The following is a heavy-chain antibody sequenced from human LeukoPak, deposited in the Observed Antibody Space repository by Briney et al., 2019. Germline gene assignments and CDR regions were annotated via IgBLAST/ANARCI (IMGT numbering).Heavy chain of an antibody. Sequence: PGGSLRLSCAASGFTFSSYSMNWVRQAPGKGLEWVSYISSSSSTRYYADSVKGRFRISRDNAKNSMYLQMNRLRAEERAGYYCARTNIVLVVAATRQHWFDPWGQGTLVTVSS. J-gene: IGHJ5*02. CDR2: ISSSSSTR. CDR1: GFTFSSYS. D-gene: IGHD2-15*01. V-gene: IGHV3-48*04. CDR3: ARTNIVLVVAATRQHWFDP.